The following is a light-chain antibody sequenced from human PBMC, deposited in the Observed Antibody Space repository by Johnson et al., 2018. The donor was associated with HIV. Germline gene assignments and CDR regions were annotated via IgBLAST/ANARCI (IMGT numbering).Light chain of an antibody. CDR1: SSNIGNNY. J-gene: IGLJ1*01. CDR2: DNN. CDR3: GKWDSSLSASYV. V-gene: IGLV1-51*01. Sequence: QSVLTQPPSVSAAPGQKVTISCSGSSSNIGNNYVSWYQQLPGTAPKLLIYDNNKRPSGIPDGFSGSKSGTSATLGITGLQTGDEADYYCGKWDSSLSASYVFGTGTKVTVL.